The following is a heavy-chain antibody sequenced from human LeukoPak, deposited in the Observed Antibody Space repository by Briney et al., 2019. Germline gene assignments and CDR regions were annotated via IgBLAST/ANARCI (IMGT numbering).Heavy chain of an antibody. CDR1: GGSISSGGYS. V-gene: IGHV4-30-2*03. CDR2: IYYSGST. Sequence: SQTLSLTCAVSGGSISSGGYSWSWIRQPPGKGLEWIGYIYYSGSTYYNPSLKSRVTISVDTSKNQFSLKLSSVTAADTAVYYCARRGMVTSALYYFDYWGQGTLVTVSS. D-gene: IGHD2-21*02. J-gene: IGHJ4*02. CDR3: ARRGMVTSALYYFDY.